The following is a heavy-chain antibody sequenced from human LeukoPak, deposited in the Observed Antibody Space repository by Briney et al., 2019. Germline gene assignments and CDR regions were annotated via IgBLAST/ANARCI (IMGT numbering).Heavy chain of an antibody. Sequence: ASVKVSCKASGYTFTSYAMHWVRQAPGQRLEWMGWINAGNGNTKYSQKFQGRVTITRDTSASTAYMELSSLRSEDTAVYYCAREYYGSGSYYTFDPWGQGTLVTVSS. CDR2: INAGNGNT. V-gene: IGHV1-3*01. CDR3: AREYYGSGSYYTFDP. J-gene: IGHJ5*02. CDR1: GYTFTSYA. D-gene: IGHD3-10*01.